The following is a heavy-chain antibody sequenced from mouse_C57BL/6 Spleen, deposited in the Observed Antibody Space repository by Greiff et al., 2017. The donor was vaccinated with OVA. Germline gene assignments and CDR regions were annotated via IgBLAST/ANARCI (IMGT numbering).Heavy chain of an antibody. CDR1: GFSLTSYG. D-gene: IGHD3-3*01. CDR3: AKPGWEGYYCDY. J-gene: IGHJ2*01. Sequence: QVQLKESGPGLVAPSQSLSITCTVSGFSLTSYGVSWVRQPPGKGLEWLGGIWGDGSTKYHSALISRLSISKDNSKSQVFLKLNSLQTDDTAKDYCAKPGWEGYYCDYWGQGTTLTVSA. CDR2: IWGDGST. V-gene: IGHV2-3*01.